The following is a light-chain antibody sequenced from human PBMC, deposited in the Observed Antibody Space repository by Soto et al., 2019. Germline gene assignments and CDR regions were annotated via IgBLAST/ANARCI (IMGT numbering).Light chain of an antibody. CDR2: GAS. CDR3: QQYGTSPFT. J-gene: IGKJ3*01. Sequence: VLTQSPDTLSLSPGERATLSCRASERISSNFLAWYQQRPGQAPRLLIYGASTRASGIPDRFSGIGSGTDFALTISRLEPEDFAVFYCQQYGTSPFTFGPGTTVEIK. V-gene: IGKV3-20*01. CDR1: ERISSNF.